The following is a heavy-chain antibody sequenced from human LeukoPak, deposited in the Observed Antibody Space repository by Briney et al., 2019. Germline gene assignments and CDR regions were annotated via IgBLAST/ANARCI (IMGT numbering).Heavy chain of an antibody. D-gene: IGHD1-26*01. CDR3: SRESGPFCPFGH. CDR1: GGSITTTNY. Sequence: SGTLSLTCGVSGGSITTTNYWSWVRQPPGGGLEWIGEISLAGRTRYNPSLKSRVNISIDESKNHLYLNLASATAADTAVYYCSRESGPFCPFGHWGQGTLVAVTS. V-gene: IGHV4-4*02. CDR2: ISLAGRT. J-gene: IGHJ4*02.